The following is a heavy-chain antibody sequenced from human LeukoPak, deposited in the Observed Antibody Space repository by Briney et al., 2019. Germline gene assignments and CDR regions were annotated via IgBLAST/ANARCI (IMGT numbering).Heavy chain of an antibody. CDR3: AREGDYYDSSGYYRVYFDY. CDR2: IYYSGST. CDR1: GGSISSGGYY. V-gene: IGHV4-31*03. Sequence: SETLSLTCTVSGGSISSGGYYWSWIRQHPGKGLEWIGYIYYSGSTYYNPSLKSRVTISVDTSKNQFSLKLSSVTAADTAVYYCAREGDYYDSSGYYRVYFDYWGQGTLVTVSS. J-gene: IGHJ4*02. D-gene: IGHD3-22*01.